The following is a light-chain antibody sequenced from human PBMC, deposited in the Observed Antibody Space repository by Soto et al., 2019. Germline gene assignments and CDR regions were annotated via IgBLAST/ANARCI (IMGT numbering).Light chain of an antibody. CDR2: AAS. V-gene: IGKV1-12*01. J-gene: IGKJ4*01. Sequence: DIQMAQSPSSVSASVGDRVTITCRASQGISSSLAWSQQRPGKAPKLLIYAASNLQNEVPSRFSGSGSGTDFTLTISSLQPEDFATYYCQPYNNWPLTFGGGTKVDIK. CDR1: QGISSS. CDR3: QPYNNWPLT.